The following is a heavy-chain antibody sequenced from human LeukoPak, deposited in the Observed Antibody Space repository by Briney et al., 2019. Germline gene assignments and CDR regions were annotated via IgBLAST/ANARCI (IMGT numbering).Heavy chain of an antibody. J-gene: IGHJ3*02. CDR1: GFTFSSYE. CDR3: ADPKGNAFDI. V-gene: IGHV3-48*03. CDR2: ISSSGSTM. Sequence: PGGSLRLSCAASGFTFSSYEINWVRQAPGKGLEWVSYISSSGSTMYYADSVKGRFTISRDNAKDSLYLQMNGLRAEDTAVYYCADPKGNAFDIWGQGTMVTVSS.